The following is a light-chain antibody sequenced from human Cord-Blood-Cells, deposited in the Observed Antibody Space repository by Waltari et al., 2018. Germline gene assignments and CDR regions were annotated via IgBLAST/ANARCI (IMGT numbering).Light chain of an antibody. V-gene: IGLV2-8*01. CDR1: SSDVGGYNY. J-gene: IGLJ3*02. CDR2: EVS. CDR3: SSYAGSNNVV. Sequence: QSALTQPPSASGSPGQSVTISCTGTSSDVGGYNYVSWYQQHPGKAPKLMIYEVSKRPSGVPYSFSGSKSASTASLPVSGLQAEDEADYYCSSYAGSNNVVFGGGTKLTVL.